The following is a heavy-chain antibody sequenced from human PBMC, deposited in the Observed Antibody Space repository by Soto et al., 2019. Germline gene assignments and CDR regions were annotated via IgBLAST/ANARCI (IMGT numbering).Heavy chain of an antibody. Sequence: PGGSLRLSCAASGFTFSSYWMSWVRQAPGKGLEWVANIKQDGREKYYVDSVKDRFTISRDNAKNSLYLQMNSLGAGDTAVYYCAREGLHRFAGANYYYYGMDVWGQGTTVTVSS. D-gene: IGHD3-16*01. CDR3: AREGLHRFAGANYYYYGMDV. V-gene: IGHV3-7*01. CDR1: GFTFSSYW. CDR2: IKQDGREK. J-gene: IGHJ6*02.